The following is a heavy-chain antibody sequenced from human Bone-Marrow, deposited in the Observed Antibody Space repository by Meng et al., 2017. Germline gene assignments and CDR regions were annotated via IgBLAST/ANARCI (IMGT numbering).Heavy chain of an antibody. CDR1: GGSIDSVDYY. V-gene: IGHV4-30-4*01. CDR2: IYYSGST. D-gene: IGHD2-2*01. Sequence: QVQLQESGPGLVKPSQTLSLTCTVSGGSIDSVDYYWYWIRQPPGKGLEWIGHIYYSGSTYYNPSLKSRVTISIDTSKNQFSLKLSSVTAADTAVYYCARVLCSNNNCYSSDYWGQGTLVTVSS. CDR3: ARVLCSNNNCYSSDY. J-gene: IGHJ4*02.